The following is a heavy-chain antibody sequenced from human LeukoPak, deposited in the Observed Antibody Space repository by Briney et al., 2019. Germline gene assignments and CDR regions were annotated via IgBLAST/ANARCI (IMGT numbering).Heavy chain of an antibody. D-gene: IGHD3-10*01. Sequence: GASVKVSCETSGYTFISYAIHWVRQAPGQRLEWMGWINGGNGNTKYSREFQGRITITRDTSATTAYMELGSLRSEDMAVYYCARADSWGSETFARPPDYWGQGTLVTVSS. J-gene: IGHJ4*02. CDR2: INGGNGNT. V-gene: IGHV1-3*03. CDR3: ARADSWGSETFARPPDY. CDR1: GYTFISYA.